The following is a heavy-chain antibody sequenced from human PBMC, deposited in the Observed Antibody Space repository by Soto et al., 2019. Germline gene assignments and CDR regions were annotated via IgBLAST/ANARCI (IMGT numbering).Heavy chain of an antibody. J-gene: IGHJ6*02. D-gene: IGHD2-2*01. Sequence: ASVKVSCKASGYRFTSYGSAWVRQVPGQGPEWMGWISPYNGSTNYAQKVQGRVVMTTDISTKIVYLELRSLRSDDTAMYYCGICRTETYAMDVWGQRTTVTVYS. CDR3: GICRTETYAMDV. CDR2: ISPYNGST. CDR1: GYRFTSYG. V-gene: IGHV1-18*01.